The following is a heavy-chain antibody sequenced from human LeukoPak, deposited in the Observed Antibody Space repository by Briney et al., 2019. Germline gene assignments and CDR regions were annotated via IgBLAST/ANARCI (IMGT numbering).Heavy chain of an antibody. V-gene: IGHV4-4*07. CDR2: IYTSGST. J-gene: IGHJ5*02. CDR1: GGSISSYY. Sequence: SETLSLTCTVSGGSISSYYWSWIRQPAGKGLKWIGRIYTSGSTNYNPSLKSRVTMSVDTSKNQFSLKLSSVTAADTAVYYCAREAMVVAARWFDPWGQGTLVTVSS. D-gene: IGHD2-15*01. CDR3: AREAMVVAARWFDP.